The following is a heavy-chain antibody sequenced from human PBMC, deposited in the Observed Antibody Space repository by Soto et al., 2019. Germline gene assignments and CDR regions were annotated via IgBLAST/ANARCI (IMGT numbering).Heavy chain of an antibody. D-gene: IGHD5-18*01. V-gene: IGHV4-34*01. J-gene: IGHJ6*02. CDR1: GGSFSGYY. Sequence: SETLSLTCAVYGGSFSGYYWSWIRQPPGKGLEWIGEINHSGTTNYNPSLKSRVTTSIDTSKNQLSLSLRSVTAADTAVYFCARISSVDPYGYVNGGLDVWGQGTTVTVSS. CDR2: INHSGTT. CDR3: ARISSVDPYGYVNGGLDV.